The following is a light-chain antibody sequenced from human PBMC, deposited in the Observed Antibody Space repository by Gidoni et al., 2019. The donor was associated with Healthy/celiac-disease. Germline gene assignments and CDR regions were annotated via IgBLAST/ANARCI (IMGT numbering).Light chain of an antibody. CDR1: QSLLHSNGYNY. CDR3: MQALQTPPT. V-gene: IGKV2-28*01. CDR2: LGS. J-gene: IGKJ1*01. Sequence: LPVTPGEPASISCRSSQSLLHSNGYNYLDWYLQKPGQSPQLLIYLGSNRASGVPDRFSGSGSGTDFTLKISRVEAEDVGVYYCMQALQTPPTFGQGTKVEIK.